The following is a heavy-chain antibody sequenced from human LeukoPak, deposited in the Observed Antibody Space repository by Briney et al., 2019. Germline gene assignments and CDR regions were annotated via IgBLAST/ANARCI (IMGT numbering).Heavy chain of an antibody. J-gene: IGHJ4*02. Sequence: PGGSLRLSCAASGFTFDDYAMHWVRQAPGKGLEWVSGISLNSGSIGYADSVKGRFTIYRDNAKNSLYLQMNSLRAEDTALYYCAKDSSIAVAGTSYYFDYWGQGTLVTVSS. CDR1: GFTFDDYA. V-gene: IGHV3-9*01. D-gene: IGHD6-19*01. CDR2: ISLNSGSI. CDR3: AKDSSIAVAGTSYYFDY.